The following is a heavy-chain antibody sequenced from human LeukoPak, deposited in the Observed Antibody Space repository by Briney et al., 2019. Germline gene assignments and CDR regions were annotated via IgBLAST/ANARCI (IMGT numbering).Heavy chain of an antibody. CDR2: IYYSGST. J-gene: IGHJ4*02. CDR3: ARAEWGFDY. Sequence: SQTLSLTCTVSGVSISSGGYCWSWIRQHPGKGLEWIGYIYYSGSTYYNPSLKSRVTISVDTSKNQFSLKLSSVTDADTDVYSCARAEWGFDYWGQGTLVTVSS. V-gene: IGHV4-31*03. D-gene: IGHD2-8*01. CDR1: GVSISSGGYC.